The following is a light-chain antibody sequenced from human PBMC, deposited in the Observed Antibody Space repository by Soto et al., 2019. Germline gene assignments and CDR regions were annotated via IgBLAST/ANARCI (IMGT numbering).Light chain of an antibody. J-gene: IGLJ1*01. V-gene: IGLV1-40*01. CDR1: SSNIGAGYD. CDR2: GNS. Sequence: QLVLTQPPSVSGAPGQRVTISCTGSSSNIGAGYDVQWYQQLPGTAPKVLIYGNSNRPSGVPDRFSGSKSGTSASLAITGLQAGDEADYYCQSYDSSLSGYVFGAGTKLTV. CDR3: QSYDSSLSGYV.